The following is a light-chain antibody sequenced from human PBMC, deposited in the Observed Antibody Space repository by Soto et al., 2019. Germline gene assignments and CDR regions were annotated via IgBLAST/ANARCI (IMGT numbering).Light chain of an antibody. CDR1: QSISSY. CDR2: AAS. V-gene: IGKV1-39*01. Sequence: DIQMSQSPSSLSASVGDRVTITCRASQSISSYLIWHQQKPGKAPNLLIYAASSLQSGVPSRFSGSGSGTDFTLTISSLQPEDFATYYCQQSFSTPWTFGQGTKVDI. CDR3: QQSFSTPWT. J-gene: IGKJ1*01.